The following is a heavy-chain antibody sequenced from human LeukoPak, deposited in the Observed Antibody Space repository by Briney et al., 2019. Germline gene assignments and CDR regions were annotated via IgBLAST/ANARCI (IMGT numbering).Heavy chain of an antibody. D-gene: IGHD4-23*01. CDR2: ISSSGSTI. Sequence: PGGSLRLSCAASGFTFSSYEMNWVRQAPGKGLEWVSYISSSGSTIYYADSVKGRFTISRDNAKNSLYLQMNSLRAEDTAVNYCASPMRLRWSLWGQGTLVTVSS. CDR3: ASPMRLRWSL. V-gene: IGHV3-48*03. J-gene: IGHJ4*02. CDR1: GFTFSSYE.